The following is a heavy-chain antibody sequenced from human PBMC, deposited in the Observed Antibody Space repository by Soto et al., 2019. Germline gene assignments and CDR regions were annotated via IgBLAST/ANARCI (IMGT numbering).Heavy chain of an antibody. CDR3: ARGDKLSLYPQLDY. CDR2: INVNSGGT. D-gene: IGHD3-16*02. J-gene: IGHJ4*02. Sequence: QVQLVQSGAEVKKPGASVKVSCKASGYTFTGNYMHWVRQAPGQGFEWMGWINVNSGGTKYAQKFQGWVTMTRDTSIGRAYMELSRLRSDDTAVYYCARGDKLSLYPQLDYWGQGTLVTVSS. V-gene: IGHV1-2*04. CDR1: GYTFTGNY.